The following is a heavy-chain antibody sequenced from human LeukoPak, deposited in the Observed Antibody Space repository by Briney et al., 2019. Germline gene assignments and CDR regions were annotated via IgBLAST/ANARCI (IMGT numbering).Heavy chain of an antibody. V-gene: IGHV1-24*01. J-gene: IGHJ5*02. CDR3: ATASGGRGQLRFLSNWFDP. Sequence: ASVKVSCKVSGYTLTELSMHWVRQAPGKGLERMGGFDPEDGETIYAQKFQGRVTMTEDTSTDTAYMELSSLRSEDTAVYYCATASGGRGQLRFLSNWFDPWGQGTLVTVSS. CDR2: FDPEDGET. CDR1: GYTLTELS. D-gene: IGHD3-3*01.